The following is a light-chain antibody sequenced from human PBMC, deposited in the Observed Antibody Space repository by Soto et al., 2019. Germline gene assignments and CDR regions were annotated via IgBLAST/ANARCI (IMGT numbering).Light chain of an antibody. CDR3: HQYYNWPLWT. J-gene: IGKJ1*01. CDR2: GAS. Sequence: EIVMTQSPATLSVSPGERATLSCRASQSVSSKLAWYQQKPGQAPRLLIYGASTRATGIPGRFSGSGSGTEFTLTISSLQSEDFAVYYCHQYYNWPLWTFGQGTKVDIK. CDR1: QSVSSK. V-gene: IGKV3-15*01.